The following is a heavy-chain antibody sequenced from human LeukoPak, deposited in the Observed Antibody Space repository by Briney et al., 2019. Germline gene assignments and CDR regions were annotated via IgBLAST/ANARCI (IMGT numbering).Heavy chain of an antibody. V-gene: IGHV3-66*01. CDR1: GFTVSSTY. CDR3: ARGYESGFDY. D-gene: IGHD1-1*01. J-gene: IGHJ4*02. CDR2: IYSGGGT. Sequence: PGGSLRLSCAASGFTVSSTYMTWVRQSPGKGLEWVSVIYSGGGTYYADSLKGRFTISRDNSKNTLYLQMNSLRAEDTGVYYCARGYESGFDYWGQGTLVTVSS.